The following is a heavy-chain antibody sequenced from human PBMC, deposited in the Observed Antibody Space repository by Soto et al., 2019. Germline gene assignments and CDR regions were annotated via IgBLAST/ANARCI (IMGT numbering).Heavy chain of an antibody. D-gene: IGHD6-13*01. CDR2: ISYDGSNK. Sequence: QVQLVESGGGVVQPGRSLRLSCAASGFTFSSYGMHWVRQAPGKGLEWVAVISYDGSNKYYADSVKGRFTISRDNSKNKLYLQMNSLRAEDTAVYYCAQDHVAGVAYSRSGHEDGMDVWGQGTTVTFSS. V-gene: IGHV3-30*18. J-gene: IGHJ6*02. CDR1: GFTFSSYG. CDR3: AQDHVAGVAYSRSGHEDGMDV.